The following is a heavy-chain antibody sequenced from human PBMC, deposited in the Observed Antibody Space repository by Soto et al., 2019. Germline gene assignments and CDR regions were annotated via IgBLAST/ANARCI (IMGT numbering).Heavy chain of an antibody. V-gene: IGHV5-51*01. CDR2: IFPGDSDT. Sequence: PGESLKISCKASGYTFTNNYWIAWVRQLPGKDVEWMGIIFPGDSDTRYSPSFQGQVTISVDKSTSTAHLQWSSLKASDTAMYYCARKPHSNSNNWFFDYWGQGTLVKVSS. J-gene: IGHJ4*02. CDR3: ARKPHSNSNNWFFDY. D-gene: IGHD1-1*01. CDR1: GYTFTNNYW.